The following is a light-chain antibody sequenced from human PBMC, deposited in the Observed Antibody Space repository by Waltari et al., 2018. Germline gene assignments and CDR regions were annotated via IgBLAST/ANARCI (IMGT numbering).Light chain of an antibody. CDR1: QSVLYSSNNKNY. J-gene: IGKJ2*03. V-gene: IGKV4-1*01. Sequence: DIVMTQSPDSLAVSLGKRATINCKSSQSVLYSSNNKNYLAWYQHKPGQPPNLLIYWASTRESGVPDRFSGSGSGTDFTLTISSLQAEDVAVYYCQQYYTTPSFGQGTKLEIK. CDR3: QQYYTTPS. CDR2: WAS.